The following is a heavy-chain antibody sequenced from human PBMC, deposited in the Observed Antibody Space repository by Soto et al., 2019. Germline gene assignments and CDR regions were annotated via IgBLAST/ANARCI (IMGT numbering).Heavy chain of an antibody. J-gene: IGHJ4*02. CDR3: VRRRQQLESDY. CDR1: GYRFATYW. D-gene: IGHD1-1*01. V-gene: IGHV5-51*01. Sequence: PGESLKISCKGAGYRFATYWIGWVRQMPGKGLEWMGIIYPGNSDTRYSPSFQGQVTISADKSITTAYLQWSSLKASDTAIYYCVRRRQQLESDYWGQGTLVTVSS. CDR2: IYPGNSDT.